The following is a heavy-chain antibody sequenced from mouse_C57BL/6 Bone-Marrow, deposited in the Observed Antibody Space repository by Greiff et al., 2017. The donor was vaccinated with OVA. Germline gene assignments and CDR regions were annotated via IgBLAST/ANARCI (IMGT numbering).Heavy chain of an antibody. J-gene: IGHJ3*01. D-gene: IGHD4-1*01. CDR2: IYPGSGST. Sequence: VQLQQPGAELVKPGASVKMSCKASGYTFTSYWITWVKQRPGQGLEWIGDIYPGSGSTNYNEKFKSKATLTVETSSSTAYMQLSSLTSEDSAVYYCARTWGTWFAYWGQGTLVTVSA. CDR1: GYTFTSYW. CDR3: ARTWGTWFAY. V-gene: IGHV1-55*01.